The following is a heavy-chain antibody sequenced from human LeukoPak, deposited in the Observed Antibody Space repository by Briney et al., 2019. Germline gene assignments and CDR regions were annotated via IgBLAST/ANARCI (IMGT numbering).Heavy chain of an antibody. Sequence: GESLKISCKGSGYRFTNYWIGWVRQMPGKGLGWMGRIDPSDSYTDYSPSFQGHVTLSADKSISTAYLQWSRLKASDTAMYYCARGTVTTHNWFDLWGQGTLVTVSS. CDR2: IDPSDSYT. CDR1: GYRFTNYW. V-gene: IGHV5-10-1*01. D-gene: IGHD4-17*01. J-gene: IGHJ5*02. CDR3: ARGTVTTHNWFDL.